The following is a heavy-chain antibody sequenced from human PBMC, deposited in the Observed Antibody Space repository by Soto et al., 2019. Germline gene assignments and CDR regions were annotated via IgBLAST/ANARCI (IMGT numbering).Heavy chain of an antibody. CDR1: GGSISSGGNY. J-gene: IGHJ4*02. D-gene: IGHD4-17*01. CDR3: ATGGARTTFRH. V-gene: IGHV4-31*03. CDR2: IYDSGST. Sequence: QVQLQESGPGLVNPSQTLSLTCSVSGGSISSGGNYWSWIRQHPGKGLEWIGYIYDSGSTYYNPSLKGRVTRSVETPKNRLSLKLTSVPAADTAVYYCATGGARTTFRHWGPGTLVTVSS.